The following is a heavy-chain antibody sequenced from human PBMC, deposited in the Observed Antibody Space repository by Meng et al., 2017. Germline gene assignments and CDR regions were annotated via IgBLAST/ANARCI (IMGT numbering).Heavy chain of an antibody. D-gene: IGHD1-26*01. Sequence: SVKVSCKASGGTFSSYAISWVRQAPGQGLEWMGRIIHIFSTANYAQKFQGRVTITADKSTSTAYMELSSLRSEDPAVYYCSRGIVGATKGFDYWGQGTLVTVSS. J-gene: IGHJ4*02. CDR1: GGTFSSYA. V-gene: IGHV1-69*06. CDR3: SRGIVGATKGFDY. CDR2: IIHIFSTA.